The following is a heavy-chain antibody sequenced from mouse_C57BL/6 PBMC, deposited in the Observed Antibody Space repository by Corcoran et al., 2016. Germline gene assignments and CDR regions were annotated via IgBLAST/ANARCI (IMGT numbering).Heavy chain of an antibody. J-gene: IGHJ4*01. D-gene: IGHD1-1*01. CDR2: INTYSGVP. Sequence: QIQLVQSGPELKKPGETVKISCKASGYTFTTYGMSWVKQAPGTGLKWMGWINTYSGVPTYADDFKGRFAFSLETPASTAYLQINNLKNEDTATYFCARGAIMTTVGDYYAMDYGGQGTAVTVSS. CDR1: GYTFTTYG. V-gene: IGHV9-3*01. CDR3: ARGAIMTTVGDYYAMDY.